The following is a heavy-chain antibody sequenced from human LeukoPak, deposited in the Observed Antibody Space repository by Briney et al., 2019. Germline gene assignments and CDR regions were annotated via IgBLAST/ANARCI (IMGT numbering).Heavy chain of an antibody. CDR2: ISYDGSNK. D-gene: IGHD3-9*01. V-gene: IGHV3-30*18. J-gene: IGHJ6*02. CDR3: AKDQPDILTGYSDYGMDV. Sequence: PGGSLRLSCAASGFTFSSYGMHWVRQAPGKGLEWVAVISYDGSNKYYADSVKGRFTISRVNSKNTLYLQMNSLRAEDTAVYYCAKDQPDILTGYSDYGMDVWGQGTTVTVSS. CDR1: GFTFSSYG.